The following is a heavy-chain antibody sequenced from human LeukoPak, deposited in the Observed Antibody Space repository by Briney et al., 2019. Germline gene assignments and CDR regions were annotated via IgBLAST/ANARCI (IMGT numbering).Heavy chain of an antibody. CDR2: ISAYNGNT. V-gene: IGHV1-18*01. Sequence: ASVKVSCKASGYTFTSYGISWVRQAPGQGLEWMGWISAYNGNTNYAHKLQGRVTMTTDTSTSTAYMELRSLRSDDTAVYYCARVLAVAGHYYYYGMDVWGQGTTVTVSS. D-gene: IGHD6-19*01. J-gene: IGHJ6*02. CDR3: ARVLAVAGHYYYYGMDV. CDR1: GYTFTSYG.